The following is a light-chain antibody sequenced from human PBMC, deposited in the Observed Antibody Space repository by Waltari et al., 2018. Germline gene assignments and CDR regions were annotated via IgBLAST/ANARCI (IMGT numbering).Light chain of an antibody. J-gene: IGLJ2*01. V-gene: IGLV2-8*01. CDR2: EVD. Sequence: QSALTQPPPASGSPGQSVTISCTGTSSDVGGHNRVSWYQQYPGTAPKLIIYEVDKRPSGVPDRFSGSRSGNTASLTVSGLQADDESVYYCSSYRGDYNWVFGGGTKLTVL. CDR1: SSDVGGHNR. CDR3: SSYRGDYNWV.